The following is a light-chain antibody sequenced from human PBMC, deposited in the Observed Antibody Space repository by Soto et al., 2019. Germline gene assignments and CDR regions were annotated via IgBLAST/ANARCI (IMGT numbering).Light chain of an antibody. CDR3: SSSAGSTDL. CDR2: EVT. J-gene: IGLJ2*01. CDR1: NGDVGDYKY. V-gene: IGLV2-8*01. Sequence: QSALTQPPSASGSPGQSVTISCTGTNGDVGDYKYVSWYQHHPGKAPKLLIYEVTSRPSGVPDRFSGSNSGNTASLTVSGLQDEDEADYYCSSSAGSTDLFGGGTKLTVL.